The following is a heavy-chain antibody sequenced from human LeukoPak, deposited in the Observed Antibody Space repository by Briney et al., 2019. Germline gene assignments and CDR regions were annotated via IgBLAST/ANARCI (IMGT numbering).Heavy chain of an antibody. CDR1: GGSFSGYY. Sequence: SETLSLTCAVYGGSFSGYYWSWIRQPPGKGLEWIGYIYYSGSTNYNTSLKSRVTISVDTSKNQFSLKLSSVTAADTAVYYCARGVTMIRGVILERTKSTNRFDPWGQGTLVIVSS. CDR2: IYYSGST. J-gene: IGHJ5*02. V-gene: IGHV4-59*01. CDR3: ARGVTMIRGVILERTKSTNRFDP. D-gene: IGHD3-10*01.